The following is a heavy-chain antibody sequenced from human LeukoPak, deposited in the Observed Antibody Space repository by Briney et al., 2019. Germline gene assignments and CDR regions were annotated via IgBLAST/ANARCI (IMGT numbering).Heavy chain of an antibody. CDR3: ARVSYDILTGIDWFDP. Sequence: GGSLRLSCAASGFTFSSYSMNWVRQAPGKGLEWVSSISSSSSYIYYADSVKGRFTISRDNAKNSLYLQMNSLRAEDTAVYYCARVSYDILTGIDWFDPWGQGILVTVSS. D-gene: IGHD3-9*01. CDR1: GFTFSSYS. V-gene: IGHV3-21*01. J-gene: IGHJ5*02. CDR2: ISSSSSYI.